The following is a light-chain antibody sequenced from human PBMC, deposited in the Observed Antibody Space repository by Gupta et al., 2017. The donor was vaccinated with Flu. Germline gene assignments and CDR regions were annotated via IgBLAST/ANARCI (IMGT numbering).Light chain of an antibody. CDR1: GPDFCSYNY. J-gene: IGLJ2*01. CDR3: ASYTDSDSHVF. Sequence: ITIYCAGTGPDFCSYNYVSWYQQHPGKAPTLIIFDVDNRPSGVATRFSGSKYGDTASLTIAGLQPEDESYYYCASYTDSDSHVFFGGGTKLTVL. V-gene: IGLV2-14*03. CDR2: DVD.